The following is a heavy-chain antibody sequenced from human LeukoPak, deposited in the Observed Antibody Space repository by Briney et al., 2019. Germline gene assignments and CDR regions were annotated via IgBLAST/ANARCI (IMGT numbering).Heavy chain of an antibody. CDR2: IWSDGSNK. CDR3: ARAGSGWYEIDS. D-gene: IGHD6-19*01. Sequence: GRSLRLSCAASRFTFNSYAMHWVRQVPGKGLDWVALIWSDGSNKHYADSVKGRFTISRDISKNTLYLQMNSLRAEDTALYYCARAGSGWYEIDSWGQGTLVTVSS. J-gene: IGHJ4*02. V-gene: IGHV3-33*01. CDR1: RFTFNSYA.